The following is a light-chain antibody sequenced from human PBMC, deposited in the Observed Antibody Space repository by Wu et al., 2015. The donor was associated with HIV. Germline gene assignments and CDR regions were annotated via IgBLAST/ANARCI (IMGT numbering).Light chain of an antibody. Sequence: EIVLTQSPAALSISPGERATLSCRASRSVSSAVAWYQQKPGQAPKLLIYDASKRATGIPARFTGGGSATDYFLTISSLEPEDFALYYCQQHANWPLTFGQGTRLEI. J-gene: IGKJ5*01. V-gene: IGKV3-11*01. CDR3: QQHANWPLT. CDR2: DAS. CDR1: RSVSSA.